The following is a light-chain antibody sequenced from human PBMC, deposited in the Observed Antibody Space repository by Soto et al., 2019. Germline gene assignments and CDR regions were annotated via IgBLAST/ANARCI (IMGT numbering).Light chain of an antibody. J-gene: IGLJ2*01. V-gene: IGLV2-11*01. CDR3: CSYAGTYTLVV. CDR2: DVT. CDR1: TSDVGRYNY. Sequence: QSVLTQPRSVSGSPGQSVTISCTGTTSDVGRYNYVSWYQQHPGKAPKLIIYDVTKRPSGVPDRFSGSKSGNTASLTISGLQAEDEADYYCCSYAGTYTLVVFGGGTKLTVL.